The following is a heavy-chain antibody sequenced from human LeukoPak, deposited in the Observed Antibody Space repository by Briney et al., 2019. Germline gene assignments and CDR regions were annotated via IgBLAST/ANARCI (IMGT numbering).Heavy chain of an antibody. CDR3: ARDPSIAVAPWYFDL. V-gene: IGHV4-39*02. D-gene: IGHD6-19*01. CDR1: GGSISSSSYY. CDR2: IYYSGST. Sequence: SETLSLTCTVSGGSISSSSYYWGWLRQPPGKGLEWIGSIYYSGSTYYNPSLKIRVTISVDTSKNQFSLKLSSVTAADTAVYYCARDPSIAVAPWYFDLWGRGTLVTVSS. J-gene: IGHJ2*01.